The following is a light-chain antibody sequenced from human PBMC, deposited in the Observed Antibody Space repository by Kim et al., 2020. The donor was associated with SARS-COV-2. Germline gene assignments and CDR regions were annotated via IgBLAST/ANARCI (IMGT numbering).Light chain of an antibody. CDR3: QQISDYPLT. CDR2: RAS. V-gene: IGKV1-9*01. CDR1: QGINNK. J-gene: IGKJ4*01. Sequence: DIQLTQSPSFLSASVGDRVTITCRASQGINNKLAWYQQKPGKAPNLLIYRASSLQSGVPSRFSGSGSETEFTLTINSLQPEDFATYFCQQISDYPLTFGRGTKVYIK.